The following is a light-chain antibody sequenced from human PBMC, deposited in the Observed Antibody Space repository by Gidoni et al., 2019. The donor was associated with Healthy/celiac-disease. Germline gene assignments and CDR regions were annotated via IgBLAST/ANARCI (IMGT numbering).Light chain of an antibody. Sequence: SYELTQPPSVSVSAGQTARITCSGDPLPKQYAYWYQQKPGQAPVLVIYKDSERPSGIPERFSGSSSGTTVTLTISGVQAEDEADYYCQSADSSGTYVVFGGGTKLTVL. CDR1: PLPKQY. V-gene: IGLV3-25*03. J-gene: IGLJ2*01. CDR3: QSADSSGTYVV. CDR2: KDS.